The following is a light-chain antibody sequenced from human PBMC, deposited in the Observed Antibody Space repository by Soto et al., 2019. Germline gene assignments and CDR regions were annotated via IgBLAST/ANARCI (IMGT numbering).Light chain of an antibody. CDR1: QTVRNGY. Sequence: EIVLTQSPGFLSVSPGERATLSCRASQTVRNGYLAWYQHKAGQAPRLLIYRTLSRAAGIPDRFSGSGSGTDFTLTISRLEPEDFAVYFCHQYADSPVTFGGGTKVEIK. V-gene: IGKV3-20*01. J-gene: IGKJ4*01. CDR3: HQYADSPVT. CDR2: RTL.